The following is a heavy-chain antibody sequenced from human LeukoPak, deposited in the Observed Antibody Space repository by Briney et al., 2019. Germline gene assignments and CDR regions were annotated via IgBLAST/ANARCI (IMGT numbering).Heavy chain of an antibody. V-gene: IGHV3-30*09. D-gene: IGHD3-10*01. CDR1: GFTFRNYV. J-gene: IGHJ4*02. CDR2: TSSDLNVK. Sequence: GGSLGLSCAASGFTFRNYVIHWVRQAPGKGLEWVAVTSSDLNVKLYADSVKGRFAISRDNSRSTLYLQMNSLRPEDTAIYYCAREGYYGSGSPPSLYFDYWGQGTLVTVSS. CDR3: AREGYYGSGSPPSLYFDY.